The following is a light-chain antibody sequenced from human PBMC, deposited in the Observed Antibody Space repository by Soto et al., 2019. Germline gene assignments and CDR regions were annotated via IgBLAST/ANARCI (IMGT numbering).Light chain of an antibody. CDR1: QAISSY. Sequence: DIQLTQSPSFLSASVGARATITCRASQAISSYLAWYQQKPGKAPKVLISAASTLQSGVPSRFSGSGSATEFTLTISSLQPEDCATYYCQQLISYPLSFGGGTKVDIK. V-gene: IGKV1-9*01. CDR2: AAS. CDR3: QQLISYPLS. J-gene: IGKJ4*01.